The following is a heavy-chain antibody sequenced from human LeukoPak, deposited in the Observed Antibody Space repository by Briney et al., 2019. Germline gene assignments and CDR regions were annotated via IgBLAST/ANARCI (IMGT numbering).Heavy chain of an antibody. CDR3: ARDLYYYGSGSYFGGY. D-gene: IGHD3-10*01. J-gene: IGHJ4*02. Sequence: GASVKVSCKASGYTFTSYDINLVRQAHGRGLEWMGWISAYNGNTNYAQKLQGRVTMTTDTSTSTAYMELRSLRSDDTAVYYCARDLYYYGSGSYFGGYWGQGTLVTVSS. CDR2: ISAYNGNT. CDR1: GYTFTSYD. V-gene: IGHV1-18*01.